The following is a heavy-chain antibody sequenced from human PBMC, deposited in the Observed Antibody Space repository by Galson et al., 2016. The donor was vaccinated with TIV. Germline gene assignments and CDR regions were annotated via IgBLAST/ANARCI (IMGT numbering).Heavy chain of an antibody. CDR1: GFNFRTYA. CDR3: ARDVHWYFDL. Sequence: SLRLSCAASGFNFRTYAMHWVRQAPGKGLEWVAVIWYDGGNKYYGDSVKGRVTISRDDSKNTLYLQMNSLTTEDTAAYFCARDVHWYFDLWGRGTLVTVSS. CDR2: IWYDGGNK. V-gene: IGHV3-33*01. J-gene: IGHJ2*01.